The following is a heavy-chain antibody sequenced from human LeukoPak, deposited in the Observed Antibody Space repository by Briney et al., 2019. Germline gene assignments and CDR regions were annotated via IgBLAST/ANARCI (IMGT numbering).Heavy chain of an antibody. Sequence: ASVKVSCKASGGTFSSYAISWVRQAPGQGLEWMGGIIPIFGTANYAQKFQGRVTITTDESTSTAYMELSSLRSEDTAVYYCARTPYYYDSSRSSYFDYWGQGTLVTVSS. CDR1: GGTFSSYA. CDR3: ARTPYYYDSSRSSYFDY. J-gene: IGHJ4*02. V-gene: IGHV1-69*05. D-gene: IGHD3-22*01. CDR2: IIPIFGTA.